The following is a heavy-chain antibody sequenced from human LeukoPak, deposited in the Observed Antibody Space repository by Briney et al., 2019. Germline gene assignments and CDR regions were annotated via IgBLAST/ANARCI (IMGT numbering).Heavy chain of an antibody. CDR1: GGTFSSYA. CDR2: IIPILGIA. Sequence: GSSVKVSCKASGGTFSSYAISWVRQAPGQGLEWMGRIIPILGIANYAQKFQGRVTITADKSTSTAYMELSSLRSEDTAVYYCARERCSSTSCYAAKLVDPWGQGTLVTVSS. D-gene: IGHD2-2*01. V-gene: IGHV1-69*04. J-gene: IGHJ5*02. CDR3: ARERCSSTSCYAAKLVDP.